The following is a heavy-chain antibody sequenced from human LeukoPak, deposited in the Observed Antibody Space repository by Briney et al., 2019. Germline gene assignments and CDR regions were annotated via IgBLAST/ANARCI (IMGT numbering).Heavy chain of an antibody. CDR3: AREDDFWSGYPQDYYGMDV. Sequence: GGSLRLSCAASGFTFSSYAIHWVRQAPGKGLEWVAVISYDGSNKYYADSVKGRFTISRDNSKNTLYLQMNSLRAEDTAVYYCAREDDFWSGYPQDYYGMDVWGQGTTVTVSS. V-gene: IGHV3-30-3*01. J-gene: IGHJ6*02. CDR2: ISYDGSNK. CDR1: GFTFSSYA. D-gene: IGHD3-3*01.